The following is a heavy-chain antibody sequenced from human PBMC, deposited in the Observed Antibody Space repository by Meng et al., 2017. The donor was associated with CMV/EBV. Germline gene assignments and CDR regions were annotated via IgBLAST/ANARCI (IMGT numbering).Heavy chain of an antibody. D-gene: IGHD2-15*01. J-gene: IGHJ3*02. Sequence: SVKVSCKASGFTFTSSAVQWVRQASGQRLEWIGWIVVGSGNTNYAQKFQERVTITRDMSTSTAYMELSSLRSEDTAVYYCAAEQYCSGGSCYGSSVGEGAFDIWGQGTMVTVSS. V-gene: IGHV1-58*01. CDR2: IVVGSGNT. CDR1: GFTFTSSA. CDR3: AAEQYCSGGSCYGSSVGEGAFDI.